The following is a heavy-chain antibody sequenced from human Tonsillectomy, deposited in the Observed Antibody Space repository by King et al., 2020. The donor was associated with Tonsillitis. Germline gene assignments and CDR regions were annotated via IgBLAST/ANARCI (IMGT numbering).Heavy chain of an antibody. Sequence: VQLVESGGVVVQPGGSLRLSCAASGFTFDDYTIHWVRQAPGKGLEWVSLITWDGGTTYYADSVKGRFTISRDNSKNSLYLQMNSLRTEDSALYYCTKDWRQYSSGWSGGFDPWGQGTLVTVSS. V-gene: IGHV3-43*01. J-gene: IGHJ5*02. CDR3: TKDWRQYSSGWSGGFDP. CDR2: ITWDGGTT. CDR1: GFTFDDYT. D-gene: IGHD6-19*01.